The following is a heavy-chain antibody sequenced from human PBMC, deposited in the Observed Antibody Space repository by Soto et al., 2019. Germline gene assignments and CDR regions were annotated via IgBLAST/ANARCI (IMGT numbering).Heavy chain of an antibody. CDR3: ARDDDTARRYYYYGMDV. CDR1: GGTFSSYA. D-gene: IGHD5-18*01. CDR2: IIPIFGTA. Sequence: SVKVSCKASGGTFSSYAISWVRQAPGQGLEWMGGIIPIFGTANYAQKFQGRVTITADESTSTAYMELSSLRSEDTAVYYCARDDDTARRYYYYGMDVWGQGTTVTVSS. J-gene: IGHJ6*02. V-gene: IGHV1-69*13.